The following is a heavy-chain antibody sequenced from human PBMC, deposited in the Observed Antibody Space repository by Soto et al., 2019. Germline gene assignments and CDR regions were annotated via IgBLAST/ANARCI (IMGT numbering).Heavy chain of an antibody. CDR1: GFTFDAYA. CDR3: ANLPLYGSGFDC. D-gene: IGHD3-10*01. Sequence: EAQLVESGGGLVQPGRSLRLSCVASGFTFDAYAIHWVRQAPGKGLEWVSGISWNGAATGYADSVKGRFTISRDNAKNSLYLQMSSLRTEDTAIYYCANLPLYGSGFDCWGQGTLVTVSS. CDR2: ISWNGAAT. J-gene: IGHJ4*02. V-gene: IGHV3-9*01.